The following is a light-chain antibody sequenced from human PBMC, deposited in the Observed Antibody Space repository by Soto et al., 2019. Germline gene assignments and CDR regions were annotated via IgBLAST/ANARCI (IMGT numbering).Light chain of an antibody. CDR2: GVN. Sequence: QSALTQPASVSGSPGQSITISCTGTSSDVGGYNYVSWYQQHPGKAPKLMIYGVNNRPSGVSNRFSGSKSGNTASLTISGLQAEDAADYYCSSYTSSSTLRVFGGGTKLTVL. CDR3: SSYTSSSTLRV. CDR1: SSDVGGYNY. V-gene: IGLV2-14*01. J-gene: IGLJ2*01.